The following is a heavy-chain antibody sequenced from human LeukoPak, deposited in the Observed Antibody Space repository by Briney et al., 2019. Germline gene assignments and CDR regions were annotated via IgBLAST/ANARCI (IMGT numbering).Heavy chain of an antibody. J-gene: IGHJ5*02. Sequence: SVKVSCKASGGTFSSYAISWVRQAPGQGLEWMGGIIPIFGTANYAQKFQGRVTITADKSTSTAYMEMSSLRSEDTAVYSCARENYYGSGSYYTWGQGTMVTVSS. V-gene: IGHV1-69*06. CDR2: IIPIFGTA. CDR3: ARENYYGSGSYYT. CDR1: GGTFSSYA. D-gene: IGHD3-10*01.